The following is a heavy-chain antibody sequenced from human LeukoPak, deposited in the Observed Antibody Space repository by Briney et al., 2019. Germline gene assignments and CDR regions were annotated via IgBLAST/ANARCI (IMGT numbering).Heavy chain of an antibody. CDR3: AVGFWSGFDY. V-gene: IGHV4-61*02. D-gene: IGHD3-3*01. J-gene: IGHJ4*02. CDR2: IYTSGST. CDR1: GGSISSGSYY. Sequence: SQTLSLTCTVSGGSISSGSYYWSWIRQPAGKGLERIGRIYTSGSTNYNPSLKSRVTISVDTSKNQFSLKLSSVTAADTAVYYCAVGFWSGFDYWGQGTLVTVSS.